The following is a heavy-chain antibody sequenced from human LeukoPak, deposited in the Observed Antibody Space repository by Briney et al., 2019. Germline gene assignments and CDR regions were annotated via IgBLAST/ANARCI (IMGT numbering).Heavy chain of an antibody. D-gene: IGHD5-12*01. V-gene: IGHV3-33*06. J-gene: IGHJ4*02. CDR3: AKGSLVWWLPPPDYFDY. CDR2: IWYDGSNK. Sequence: GGSLRLSCAASGFTFSSYGMHLVRQAPGKGLEWVAVIWYDGSNKYYADSVKGRFTISRDNSKNTLYLQMNSLRAEDTAVYYCAKGSLVWWLPPPDYFDYWGQGTLVTVSS. CDR1: GFTFSSYG.